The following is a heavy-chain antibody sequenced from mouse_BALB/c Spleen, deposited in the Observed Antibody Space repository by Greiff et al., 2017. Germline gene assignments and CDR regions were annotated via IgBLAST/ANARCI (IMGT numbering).Heavy chain of an antibody. CDR2: INPYNDGT. CDR1: GYTFTSYV. J-gene: IGHJ2*01. CDR3: ARGGVDGYYDY. D-gene: IGHD2-3*01. V-gene: IGHV1-14*01. Sequence: VQLKQSGPELVKPGASVKMSCKASGYTFTSYVMHWVKQKPGQGLEWIGYINPYNDGTKYNEKFKGKATLTSDKSSSTAYMELSSLTSEDSAVYYCARGGVDGYYDYWGQGTTLTVSS.